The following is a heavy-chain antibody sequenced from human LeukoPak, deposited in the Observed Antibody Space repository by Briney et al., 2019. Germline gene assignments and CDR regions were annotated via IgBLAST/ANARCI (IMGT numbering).Heavy chain of an antibody. CDR3: ARDYADYVGYFFFDY. CDR2: ISGGGETT. J-gene: IGHJ4*02. CDR1: GFTFNNYA. V-gene: IGHV3-23*01. Sequence: GGSLRLSCVASGFTFNNYAMSWVRQAPGKALEWVSSISGGGETTYYADSAKGRFTISRDNSQNTLYLQMNSLRAEDTAVYYCARDYADYVGYFFFDYWGQGPLVTVSS. D-gene: IGHD4-17*01.